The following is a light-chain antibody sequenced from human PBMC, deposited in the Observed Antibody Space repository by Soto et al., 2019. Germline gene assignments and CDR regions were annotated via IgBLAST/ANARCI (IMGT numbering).Light chain of an antibody. CDR2: KAS. CDR1: QTISSW. V-gene: IGKV1-5*03. Sequence: DIQMTQSPSTLSGSVGDRVTITCRPSQTISSWLAWYQQKPGKAPKLMIYKASTLKSGAPSRFSGSGSGTEFTLTISSLQPDDFATYYCQHYNSYSEAFGQGTKVDIK. J-gene: IGKJ1*01. CDR3: QHYNSYSEA.